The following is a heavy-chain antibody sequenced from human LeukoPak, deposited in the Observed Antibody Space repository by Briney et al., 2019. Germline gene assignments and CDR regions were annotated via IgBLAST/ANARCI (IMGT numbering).Heavy chain of an antibody. CDR3: ARDRYYGSGSYDYYYYGMDV. CDR2: IIPNSGGT. D-gene: IGHD3-10*01. CDR1: GYTFTGYC. V-gene: IGHV1-2*02. J-gene: IGHJ6*02. Sequence: DSVKVSYKASGYTFTGYCMHWVRQAPGQGLEWMGWIIPNSGGTNYAQKFQGRVTMTRDTSISTAYMELSRLRSDDTAVYYCARDRYYGSGSYDYYYYGMDVWGQGTTVTVSS.